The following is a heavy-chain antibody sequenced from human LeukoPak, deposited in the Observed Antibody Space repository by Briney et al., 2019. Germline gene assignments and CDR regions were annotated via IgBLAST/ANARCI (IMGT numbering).Heavy chain of an antibody. CDR3: ASVHSHFGVVGAFDI. J-gene: IGHJ3*02. Sequence: SETLSLTCTVSGGSIISGDYYWSWIRQPPGKGLEWIGYIYYSGSTYYSPSLKSRVTISVDTSKNQFSLKLSSVTAADTAVYYCASVHSHFGVVGAFDIWGQGTMVTVSS. D-gene: IGHD3-3*01. CDR1: GGSIISGDYY. CDR2: IYYSGST. V-gene: IGHV4-30-4*08.